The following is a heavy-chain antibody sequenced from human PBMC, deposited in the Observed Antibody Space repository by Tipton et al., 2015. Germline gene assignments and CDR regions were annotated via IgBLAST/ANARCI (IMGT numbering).Heavy chain of an antibody. CDR3: ARSEMPPISGFAFDY. J-gene: IGHJ4*02. CDR1: GLTFSDYY. V-gene: IGHV3-11*01. Sequence: SLRLSCADSGLTFSDYYMSWIRQGPGKGLEWDSYISGRTGTIYYADSVKGRFTFSRDNANNSLYLQMNSLRAEDTAVYYCARSEMPPISGFAFDYSRQAPLFTVSS. D-gene: IGHD5-24*01. CDR2: ISGRTGTI.